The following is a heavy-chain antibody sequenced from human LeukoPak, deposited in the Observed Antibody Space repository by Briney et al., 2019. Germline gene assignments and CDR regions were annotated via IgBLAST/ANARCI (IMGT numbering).Heavy chain of an antibody. CDR3: ALIGAIDS. Sequence: ASVTVSCTASGSTFTDYSIHLVRQAPGQGLEWMGWINPNNGGTNYAQKFRGSVTITRDTSISAVYMELSRLGSDDTAVYYCALIGAIDSWGQGTLVTVSS. CDR1: GSTFTDYS. CDR2: INPNNGGT. J-gene: IGHJ4*02. V-gene: IGHV1-2*02.